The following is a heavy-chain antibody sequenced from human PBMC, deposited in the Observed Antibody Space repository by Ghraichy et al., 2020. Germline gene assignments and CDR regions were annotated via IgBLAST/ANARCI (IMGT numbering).Heavy chain of an antibody. Sequence: ASVKVSCKASGYTFTGYYMHWVRQAPGQGLEWMGWINPNSGGTNYAQKFQGRVTMTRDTSISTAYMELSRLRFDDTAVYYCANADGYSYGPDNWGQGTLVTVSS. J-gene: IGHJ4*02. CDR2: INPNSGGT. CDR1: GYTFTGYY. V-gene: IGHV1-2*02. D-gene: IGHD5-18*01. CDR3: ANADGYSYGPDN.